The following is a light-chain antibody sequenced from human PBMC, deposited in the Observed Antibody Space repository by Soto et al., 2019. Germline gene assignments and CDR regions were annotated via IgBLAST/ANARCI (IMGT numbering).Light chain of an antibody. CDR3: QRRVTWLPLT. CDR2: DAS. V-gene: IGKV3-11*01. J-gene: IGKJ4*02. CDR1: QSISIY. Sequence: EVVLTQSPATLSLSPGERATLSCRASQSISIYFAWYQQKPGQDPRLLIYDASNRATGIPARFSGRGSGTDFTLTISSLEPEDFAVYCCQRRVTWLPLTFRGGTEVEIK.